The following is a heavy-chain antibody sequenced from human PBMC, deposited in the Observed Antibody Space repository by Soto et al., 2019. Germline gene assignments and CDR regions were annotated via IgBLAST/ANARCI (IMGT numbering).Heavy chain of an antibody. D-gene: IGHD1-26*01. Sequence: QVQLEQSGAEVKKPGASVKVSCKASGYTFTSYGISWVRQAPGQGLEWMGRISAYNGNTNYAQKLQGRVTMTTDTSTSTADMELRSLRSDDTAVYYCARVVGALGHWFDPWGQGTLVTVSS. J-gene: IGHJ5*02. CDR2: ISAYNGNT. CDR1: GYTFTSYG. CDR3: ARVVGALGHWFDP. V-gene: IGHV1-18*01.